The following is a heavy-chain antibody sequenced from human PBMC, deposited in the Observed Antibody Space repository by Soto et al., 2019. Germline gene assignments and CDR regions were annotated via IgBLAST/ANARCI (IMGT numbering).Heavy chain of an antibody. D-gene: IGHD3-3*01. CDR1: GGSISSYY. CDR3: ARLRFWSGRNYYYGMDV. Sequence: SETLSLTCTVSGGSISSYYWSWIRQPPGKGLEWIGYIYYSGSTNYNPSLKSRVTISVDTSKNQFSLKLSSVTAADTAVYYCARLRFWSGRNYYYGMDVWGQGTTVTAP. J-gene: IGHJ6*02. CDR2: IYYSGST. V-gene: IGHV4-59*01.